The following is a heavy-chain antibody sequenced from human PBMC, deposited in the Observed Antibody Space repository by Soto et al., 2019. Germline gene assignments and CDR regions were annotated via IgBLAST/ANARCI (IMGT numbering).Heavy chain of an antibody. D-gene: IGHD1-26*01. Sequence: SETLSLTCAVSGYSISSGYYWGWIRQPPGKGLEWIGSIYHSGSTYYNPSLKSRVTISVDTSKNQFSLKLSSVTAADTAVYYCARVGWELLFGNLGPYYFDYWGQGTLVTVSS. CDR1: GYSISSGYY. V-gene: IGHV4-38-2*01. CDR3: ARVGWELLFGNLGPYYFDY. CDR2: IYHSGST. J-gene: IGHJ4*02.